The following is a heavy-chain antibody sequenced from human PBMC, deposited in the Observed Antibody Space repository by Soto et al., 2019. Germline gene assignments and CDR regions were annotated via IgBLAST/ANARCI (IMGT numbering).Heavy chain of an antibody. CDR2: ISSSSSYI. V-gene: IGHV3-21*01. CDR1: GFTFSSYS. J-gene: IGHJ4*02. Sequence: EVQLVESGGGLVKPGGSLRLSCAASGFTFSSYSMNWVRQAPGKGLEWVSSISSSSSYIYYADSVKGRFTISRDNAKHSLYLQMNSLRAEDTAVYYCARGENNPTRTGGWGQGTLVTVSS. D-gene: IGHD1-26*01. CDR3: ARGENNPTRTGG.